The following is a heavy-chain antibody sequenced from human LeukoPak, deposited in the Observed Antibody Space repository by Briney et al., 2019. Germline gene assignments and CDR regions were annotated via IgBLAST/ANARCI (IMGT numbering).Heavy chain of an antibody. D-gene: IGHD1-26*01. CDR1: GFTFSSYS. CDR2: IKTDGGST. J-gene: IGHJ6*02. V-gene: IGHV3-74*01. CDR3: ARDEGAYGMDV. Sequence: GGSLRLSCVASGFTFSSYSMNWVRQAPGKGLVWVSLIKTDGGSTSYADSVKGRFTISRDNAKNTLYLLMNSLRAEDTAVYYCARDEGAYGMDVWGQGNTVTVSS.